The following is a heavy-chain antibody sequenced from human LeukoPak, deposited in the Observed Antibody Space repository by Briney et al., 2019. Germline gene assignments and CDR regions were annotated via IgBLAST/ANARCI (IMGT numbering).Heavy chain of an antibody. V-gene: IGHV3-48*01. Sequence: GSLRLSCAASGFTFSSTSMNWVRQAPGKGLEWVSYISTSGSTRYYAGSVKGRFTISRDNAKNSLYLQMNSLRAEDTAVYYCARGATIWGGIDYWGQGTLVTVSS. CDR1: GFTFSSTS. CDR2: ISTSGSTR. D-gene: IGHD5-12*01. CDR3: ARGATIWGGIDY. J-gene: IGHJ4*02.